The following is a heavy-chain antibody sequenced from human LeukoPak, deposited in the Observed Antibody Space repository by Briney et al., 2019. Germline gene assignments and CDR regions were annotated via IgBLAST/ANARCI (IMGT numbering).Heavy chain of an antibody. V-gene: IGHV3-23*01. CDR3: AKGGSGYYKENNWFDP. D-gene: IGHD3-3*01. J-gene: IGHJ5*02. Sequence: PGGSLRLSCAASGFTFSSYAMSWVRQAPGKGLEWVSAISGSGGSTYYADSVKGRFTISRDNSKNTLYLQMNSLRVEDTAVYYCAKGGSGYYKENNWFDPWGQGTLVTVSS. CDR2: ISGSGGST. CDR1: GFTFSSYA.